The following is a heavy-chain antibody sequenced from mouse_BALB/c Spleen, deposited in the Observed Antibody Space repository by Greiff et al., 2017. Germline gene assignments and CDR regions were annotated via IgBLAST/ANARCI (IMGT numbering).Heavy chain of an antibody. CDR1: GFTFTDYY. Sequence: EVLLVESGGGLVQPGGSLRLSCATSGFTFTDYYMRWVRQPPGKALEWLGFIRNKANGYTTEYSASVKGRFTISRDNSENILYLQMNTLRAEDSAAYYCASDMRDYDDSSRFAYWGQGTLVTVSA. CDR2: IRNKANGYTT. V-gene: IGHV7-3*02. J-gene: IGHJ3*01. CDR3: ASDMRDYDDSSRFAY. D-gene: IGHD1-1*01.